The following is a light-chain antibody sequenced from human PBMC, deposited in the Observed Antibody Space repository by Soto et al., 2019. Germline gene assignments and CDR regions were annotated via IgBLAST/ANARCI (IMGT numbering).Light chain of an antibody. CDR2: GAS. Sequence: EIVMTQSPATLSVSPGERATLSCRASQSLNNNLAWYQQNPGQAPRLLIYGASTRATGIPARFSGSGSGTEFTLTISSLQSEDFAVYYCQQYNSWPLTFGGGTKVEIK. V-gene: IGKV3-15*01. CDR1: QSLNNN. CDR3: QQYNSWPLT. J-gene: IGKJ4*01.